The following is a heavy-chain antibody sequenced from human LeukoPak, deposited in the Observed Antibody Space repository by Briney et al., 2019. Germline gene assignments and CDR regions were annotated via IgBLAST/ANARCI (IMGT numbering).Heavy chain of an antibody. Sequence: GRSLRLSCAASGFTFSSYAMHWVRQAPGKGLEWVAVISYDGSNKYYADSVKGRFTISRDNSKNTLYLQMNSLRAEDTAVYYCAKGDLTTPRFDPWGQGTLVTVSS. CDR2: ISYDGSNK. CDR3: AKGDLTTPRFDP. V-gene: IGHV3-30*04. J-gene: IGHJ5*02. CDR1: GFTFSSYA. D-gene: IGHD4-17*01.